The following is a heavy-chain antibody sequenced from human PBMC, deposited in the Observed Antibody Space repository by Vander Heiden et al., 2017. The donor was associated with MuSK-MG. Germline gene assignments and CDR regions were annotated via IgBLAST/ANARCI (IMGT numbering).Heavy chain of an antibody. CDR3: AKGPTRDYMDV. CDR1: GLGFSTDV. Sequence: EVQLLESGGGVVQPGGSLRLSCVDSGLGFSTDVMIWVRKAQGKGRDWVSSIGGSGSTTYYADSVKGRFTISRDNSKNTVFLQINSLRAEDTALFYCAKGPTRDYMDVWGKGTTVTVSS. CDR2: IGGSGSTT. J-gene: IGHJ6*03. D-gene: IGHD3-10*01. V-gene: IGHV3-23*01.